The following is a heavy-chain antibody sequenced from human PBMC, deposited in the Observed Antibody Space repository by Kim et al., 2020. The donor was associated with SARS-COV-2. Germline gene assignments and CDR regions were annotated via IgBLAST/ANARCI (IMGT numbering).Heavy chain of an antibody. J-gene: IGHJ4*02. D-gene: IGHD3-16*01. CDR1: GGSFSGYY. Sequence: SETLSLTCAVYGGSFSGYYWSWIRQPPGKGLEWIGEINHSGSTNYNPSLKSRVTISVDTSKNQFSLKLSSVTAADTAVYYCARGALYIWGRRYYFDYWGQGTLVTVSS. CDR3: ARGALYIWGRRYYFDY. CDR2: INHSGST. V-gene: IGHV4-34*01.